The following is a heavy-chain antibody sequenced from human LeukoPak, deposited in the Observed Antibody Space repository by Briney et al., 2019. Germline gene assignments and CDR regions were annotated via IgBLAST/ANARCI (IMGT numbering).Heavy chain of an antibody. CDR3: AKAKGSGLKYYFDY. CDR1: EFTFSNYA. V-gene: IGHV3-23*01. Sequence: GGSLRLSCAASEFTFSNYAMNWVRQAPGQGLEWVSVISGSGVATYYGDSVKGRFTISRDNSKNTLYLQMNSLRAEDTAVYYCAKAKGSGLKYYFDYWGQGTLVTVSS. J-gene: IGHJ4*02. CDR2: ISGSGVAT. D-gene: IGHD6-19*01.